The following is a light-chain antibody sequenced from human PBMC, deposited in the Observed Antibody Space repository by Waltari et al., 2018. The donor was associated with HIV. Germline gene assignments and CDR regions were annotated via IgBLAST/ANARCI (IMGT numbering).Light chain of an antibody. CDR1: SSDVGGYNY. CDR2: EVS. V-gene: IGLV2-8*01. Sequence: QSALTQPPSASGSPGQSVTISCTGTSSDVGGYNYVSWYQQHPGKAPKLMIYEVSKRPSGVPDRFFGSKSGNMASLTVSGLQAEDEADYYCSSYAGSNNYVFGTGTKVTVL. CDR3: SSYAGSNNYV. J-gene: IGLJ1*01.